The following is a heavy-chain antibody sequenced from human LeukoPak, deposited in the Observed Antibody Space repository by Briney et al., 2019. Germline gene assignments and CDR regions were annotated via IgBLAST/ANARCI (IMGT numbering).Heavy chain of an antibody. CDR3: AKPPYADYYDSSGYYPDY. Sequence: GGSLRLSCAASGFTFSSYWMSWVRQAPGKGLEWVSAISGSGGSTYYADSVKGRFTISRDNSKNTLYLQMNSLRAEDTAVYYCAKPPYADYYDSSGYYPDYWGQGTLVTVSS. CDR2: ISGSGGST. J-gene: IGHJ4*02. CDR1: GFTFSSYW. D-gene: IGHD3-22*01. V-gene: IGHV3-23*01.